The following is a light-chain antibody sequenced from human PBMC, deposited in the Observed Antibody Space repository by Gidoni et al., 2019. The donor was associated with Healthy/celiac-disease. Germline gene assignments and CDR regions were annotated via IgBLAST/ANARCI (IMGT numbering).Light chain of an antibody. CDR1: QSVSSN. V-gene: IGKV3-15*01. CDR3: QQYNNWPPWT. Sequence: IGITQSPATLSVSPGERATRACRASQSVSSNFAWYQQKPGQAPRLLIYGESSRATGIPAGFSGSGSGTEFTLTISSMQSEDFAVYYCQQYNNWPPWTFXQXTKVXIK. J-gene: IGKJ1*01. CDR2: GES.